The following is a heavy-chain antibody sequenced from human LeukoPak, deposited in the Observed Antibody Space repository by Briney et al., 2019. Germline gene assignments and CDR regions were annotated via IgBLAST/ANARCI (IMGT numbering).Heavy chain of an antibody. CDR1: GGSINSFY. CDR2: IYSSGNT. D-gene: IGHD4-23*01. J-gene: IGHJ4*02. V-gene: IGHV4-59*01. CDR3: ARDYGGKFDY. Sequence: SETLSLTCTVSGGSINSFYWSWIRQPPGKGLEWIGYIYSSGNTNYNPSLKSRVTISVDTSRNQFSLKLSPVTAADTAVYYCARDYGGKFDYWGQGTLVTVSS.